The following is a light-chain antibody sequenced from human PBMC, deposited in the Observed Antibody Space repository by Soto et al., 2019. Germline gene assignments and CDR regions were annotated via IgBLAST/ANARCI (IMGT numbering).Light chain of an antibody. V-gene: IGLV2-14*01. J-gene: IGLJ1*01. CDR2: EVS. Sequence: QSVLTQPASVSGSPGQSITISCTGTSSDVGGYNYVSWYQQHPGKAPKLMIYEVSNRPSGVSNRFSGSNSGNTASLTISGLQAEDEADYYCSSYTSSSSVFGTGTQLTVL. CDR3: SSYTSSSSV. CDR1: SSDVGGYNY.